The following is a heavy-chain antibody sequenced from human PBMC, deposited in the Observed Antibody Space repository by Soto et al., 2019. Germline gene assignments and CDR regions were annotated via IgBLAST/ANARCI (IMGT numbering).Heavy chain of an antibody. D-gene: IGHD5-18*01. CDR2: FDPEDGET. J-gene: IGHJ6*02. CDR3: ATYGYSYGDHHYGMDA. CDR1: GYTLTELS. Sequence: ASVKVSCKVSGYTLTELSMHWVRQAPGKGLEWMGGFDPEDGETIYAQKFQGRVTMTEDTSTDTAYMELSSLRSEDTAVYYCATYGYSYGDHHYGMDAWGQGTTVTVSS. V-gene: IGHV1-24*01.